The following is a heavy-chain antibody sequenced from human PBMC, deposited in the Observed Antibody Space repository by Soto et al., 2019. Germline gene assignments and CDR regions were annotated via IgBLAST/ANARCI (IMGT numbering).Heavy chain of an antibody. D-gene: IGHD5-18*01. CDR3: ASGTAMVNLFDP. CDR2: IYYSGST. J-gene: IGHJ5*02. V-gene: IGHV4-31*03. CDR1: GGSISSGGYY. Sequence: QVQLQESGPGLVKPSQTLSLTCTVSGGSISSGGYYWGWIRQHPGKGLEWIGYIYYSGSTYYNPSLKSRVTISVDTSKNQFSLKLSSVTAADTAVYYCASGTAMVNLFDPWGQGTLVTVSS.